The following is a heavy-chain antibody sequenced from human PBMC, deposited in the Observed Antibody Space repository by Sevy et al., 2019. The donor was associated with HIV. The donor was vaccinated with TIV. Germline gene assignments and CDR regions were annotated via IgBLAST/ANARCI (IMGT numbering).Heavy chain of an antibody. D-gene: IGHD6-13*01. Sequence: SETLSLTCTVSGASIRDSSYYWAWIRQPPGKGLEWIGNIYSYGETYYNSSLKSRVTISVDTSKYQFSLSLTSVTAADTAIYFCARSMEQQLDAFDIWGQRTMVTVSS. J-gene: IGHJ3*02. V-gene: IGHV4-39*01. CDR1: GASIRDSSYY. CDR2: IYSYGET. CDR3: ARSMEQQLDAFDI.